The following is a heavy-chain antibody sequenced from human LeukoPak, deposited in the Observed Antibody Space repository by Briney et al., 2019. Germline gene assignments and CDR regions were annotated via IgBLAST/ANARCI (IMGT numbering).Heavy chain of an antibody. CDR2: IYTSGST. CDR3: ARGWGLPEYYYDSSGYRGGDFDI. Sequence: PSETLSLTCTVSGGSISSYYWSWIRQPAGKGLEWIGRIYTSGSTNYNPSLKSRVTMSVDTSKNQFSLKLSSVTAADTAVYYCARGWGLPEYYYDSSGYRGGDFDIWGQGTMVTVSS. D-gene: IGHD3-22*01. J-gene: IGHJ3*02. CDR1: GGSISSYY. V-gene: IGHV4-4*07.